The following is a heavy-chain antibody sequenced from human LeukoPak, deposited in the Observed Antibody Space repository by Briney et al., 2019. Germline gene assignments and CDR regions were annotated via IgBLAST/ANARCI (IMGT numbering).Heavy chain of an antibody. Sequence: SQTLSLTCTVSGGSISSGGYYWSWIRQHPGKGLEWIAYIYYSGSTYYNPSLKSRVTISVDTSKNQFSLKLSSVTAADTAVYYCARAGPSYYDILTGYPKLYFDLWGRGTLVTVSS. J-gene: IGHJ2*01. CDR1: GGSISSGGYY. CDR3: ARAGPSYYDILTGYPKLYFDL. D-gene: IGHD3-9*01. V-gene: IGHV4-31*03. CDR2: IYYSGST.